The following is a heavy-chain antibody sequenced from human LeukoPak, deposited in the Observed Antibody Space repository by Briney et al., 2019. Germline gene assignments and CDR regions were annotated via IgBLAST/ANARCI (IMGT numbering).Heavy chain of an antibody. J-gene: IGHJ5*02. CDR2: INHSGST. Sequence: PSETLSLTCAVYGGPFSGYYWSWIRQPPGKGLEWIGEINHSGSTNYNPSLKSRVTISVDTSKNQFSLKLSSVTAADTAVYYCAREYGGSGFNWFDPWGQGTLVTVSS. CDR1: GGPFSGYY. V-gene: IGHV4-34*01. D-gene: IGHD4-23*01. CDR3: AREYGGSGFNWFDP.